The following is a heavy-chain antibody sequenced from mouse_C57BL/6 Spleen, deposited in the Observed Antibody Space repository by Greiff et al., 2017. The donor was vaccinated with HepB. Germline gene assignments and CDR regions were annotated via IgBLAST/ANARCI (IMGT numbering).Heavy chain of an antibody. Sequence: QVQLQQPGAELVRPGSSVKLSCKASGYTFTSYWMHWVKQRPIQGLEWIGNIDPSDSETHYNQKFKDKATLTVDKSSSTAYMQLSSLTSEDSAVYYCARPDGYYEDFDVWGTGTTVTVSS. CDR1: GYTFTSYW. D-gene: IGHD2-3*01. CDR2: IDPSDSET. J-gene: IGHJ1*03. CDR3: ARPDGYYEDFDV. V-gene: IGHV1-52*01.